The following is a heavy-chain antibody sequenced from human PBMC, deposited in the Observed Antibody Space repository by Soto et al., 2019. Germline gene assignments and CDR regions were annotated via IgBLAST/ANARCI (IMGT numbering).Heavy chain of an antibody. Sequence: ASVKVSSKAPGYTLTSSYMHWLRQAPGQGLEWMGIINPSGGSTSYAQKFQGRVRMTRDTSTSTVCMELSSLRSEDTAVYYCARAQWEGTTIGAGDYYGMDVWGQGTTVTVSS. J-gene: IGHJ6*02. CDR3: ARAQWEGTTIGAGDYYGMDV. V-gene: IGHV1-46*01. CDR2: INPSGGST. D-gene: IGHD3-16*01. CDR1: GYTLTSSY.